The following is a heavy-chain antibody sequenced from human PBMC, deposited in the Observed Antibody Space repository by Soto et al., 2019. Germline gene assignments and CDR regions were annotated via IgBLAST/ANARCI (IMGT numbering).Heavy chain of an antibody. D-gene: IGHD2-21*02. J-gene: IGHJ6*02. CDR1: GFAFRTYA. V-gene: IGHV3-23*01. CDR3: AKTGPYCGGDCSRYFYGMDV. Sequence: SGGSLRRSCAASGFAFRTYAMAWVREAPGKGLEWVSGIWGSGDRTFYADSVKGRFTISRDNSRNTLYLQMYSLTAEDTALYYCAKTGPYCGGDCSRYFYGMDVWGQGTTVTVSS. CDR2: IWGSGDRT.